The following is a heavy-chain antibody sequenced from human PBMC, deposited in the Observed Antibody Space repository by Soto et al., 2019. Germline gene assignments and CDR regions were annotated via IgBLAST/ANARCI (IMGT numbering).Heavy chain of an antibody. Sequence: SETLSLTCTVSGGSITNHYWSWIRQPPGKGLEWIGYIYYSGSPNYNPSLRSRVTISVDTSKNQFFLKLNSVTAADTAVYYCARAGSSWYGKSDYCGHGILVTVSS. CDR1: GGSITNHY. CDR2: IYYSGSP. CDR3: ARAGSSWYGKSDY. V-gene: IGHV4-59*11. J-gene: IGHJ4*01. D-gene: IGHD6-13*01.